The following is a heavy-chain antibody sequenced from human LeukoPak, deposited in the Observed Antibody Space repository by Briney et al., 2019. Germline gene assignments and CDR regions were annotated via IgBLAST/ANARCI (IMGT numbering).Heavy chain of an antibody. Sequence: SETLSLTCTVSGYSISSGYYWGWIRQPPGKGLEWIGSIYHSGSTYYNPSLKSRVTISVDTSKNQFSLKLSSVTAADTAVYYCARGSLYDFWSGYYIRGFDYWGQGTLVTVSS. J-gene: IGHJ4*02. V-gene: IGHV4-38-2*02. CDR3: ARGSLYDFWSGYYIRGFDY. CDR2: IYHSGST. CDR1: GYSISSGYY. D-gene: IGHD3-3*01.